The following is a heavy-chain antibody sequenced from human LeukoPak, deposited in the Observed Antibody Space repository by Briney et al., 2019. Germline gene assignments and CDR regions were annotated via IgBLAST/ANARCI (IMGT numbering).Heavy chain of an antibody. J-gene: IGHJ4*02. CDR1: GFTFNSNW. CDR2: INSDGTSI. Sequence: GSLRLSCTASGFTFNSNWMHWVRQVPGKGLVWVSRINSDGTSISYAESVKGRFTISRDNAKNTLYLQMNSLRAEDTAVYHCARGLSDSWFYFASWGQGTQVTVSS. CDR3: ARGLSDSWFYFAS. V-gene: IGHV3-74*01. D-gene: IGHD6-13*01.